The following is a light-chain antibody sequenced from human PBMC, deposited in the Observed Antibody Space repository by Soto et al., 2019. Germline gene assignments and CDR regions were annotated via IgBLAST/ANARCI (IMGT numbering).Light chain of an antibody. Sequence: QSALTQPASVSGSPGQSITISCTGTSSDVGGYNYDSWYQQHPGKAPKLMIYEVSNRPSGVSNHFSGSKSGNTASLTISGLEAEDEADYYCRSYTSSSTRVFGGGTKLTVL. V-gene: IGLV2-14*01. CDR3: RSYTSSSTRV. CDR2: EVS. CDR1: SSDVGGYNY. J-gene: IGLJ3*02.